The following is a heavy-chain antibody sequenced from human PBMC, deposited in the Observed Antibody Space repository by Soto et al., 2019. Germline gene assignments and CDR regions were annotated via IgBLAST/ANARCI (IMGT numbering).Heavy chain of an antibody. J-gene: IGHJ4*02. V-gene: IGHV3-74*01. D-gene: IGHD4-17*01. CDR3: ANNDYGDVEFDY. CDR1: GFTFSSYW. CDR2: INSDGSST. Sequence: EVQLVESGGGLVQPGGSLRLSCAASGFTFSSYWMHWVRQAPGKGLVWVSRINSDGSSTSYGDSVKGRFTISRDNAKNTLYLQMNSLRAEDTAVYYCANNDYGDVEFDYWGQGTLVTVSS.